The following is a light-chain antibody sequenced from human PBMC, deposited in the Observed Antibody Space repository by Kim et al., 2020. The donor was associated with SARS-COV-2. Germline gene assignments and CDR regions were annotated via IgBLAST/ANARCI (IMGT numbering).Light chain of an antibody. CDR3: SSYTSTDTYV. Sequence: GQSLTLACTGSSSDVGFYTYVCWYQRHPGKAPELIIFDGSKRPSRISNRFSGSKSGDTASLTISGLQAEDEADYYCSSYTSTDTYVFGSGTKVTVL. CDR2: DGS. V-gene: IGLV2-14*03. CDR1: SSDVGFYTY. J-gene: IGLJ1*01.